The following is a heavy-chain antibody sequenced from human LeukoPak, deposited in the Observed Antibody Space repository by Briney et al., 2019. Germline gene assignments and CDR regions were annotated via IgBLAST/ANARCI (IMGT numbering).Heavy chain of an antibody. CDR3: ARDLNFWSGYSTRGFDS. J-gene: IGHJ4*02. CDR2: ISSSTGYI. V-gene: IGHV3-21*01. CDR1: GFAFSSYG. Sequence: GGSLRLSCAVSGFAFSSYGMTWVRQAPGKGLEWVSSISSSTGYIDYADSVKGRFTISRDNAKDSLYLQMNSLRAEDTAVYYCARDLNFWSGYSTRGFDSWGQGTLVTVSS. D-gene: IGHD3-3*01.